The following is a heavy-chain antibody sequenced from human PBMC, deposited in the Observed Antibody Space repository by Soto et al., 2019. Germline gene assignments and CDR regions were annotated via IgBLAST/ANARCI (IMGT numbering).Heavy chain of an antibody. J-gene: IGHJ6*03. D-gene: IGHD6-6*01. CDR3: ARRYSSSTYYYYYMDV. CDR1: GGTFSSYT. Sequence: SVKVSCKASGGTFSSYTISWVRQAPGQGLEWMGRIIPILGIANYAQKFQGRVTVTADKSTSTAYMELSSLRSEDTAVYYCARRYSSSTYYYYYMDVWGKGTTVTVSS. V-gene: IGHV1-69*02. CDR2: IIPILGIA.